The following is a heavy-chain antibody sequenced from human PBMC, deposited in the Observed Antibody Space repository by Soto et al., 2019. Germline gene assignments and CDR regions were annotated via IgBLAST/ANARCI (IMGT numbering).Heavy chain of an antibody. Sequence: ASVKVSCKASGYTFTSYDINWVRQATGQGLEWMGWMNPNSGKTGYAQKFQGRVTMTRNTSISTAYMELSSLRSEDTAVYYCASLITGTTSLFDYWGQGTLVTVSS. CDR2: MNPNSGKT. D-gene: IGHD1-7*01. J-gene: IGHJ4*02. CDR3: ASLITGTTSLFDY. V-gene: IGHV1-8*01. CDR1: GYTFTSYD.